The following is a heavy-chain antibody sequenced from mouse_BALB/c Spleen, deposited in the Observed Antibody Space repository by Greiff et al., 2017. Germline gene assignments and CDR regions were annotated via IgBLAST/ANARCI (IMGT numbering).Heavy chain of an antibody. CDR1: GYTFTSYW. J-gene: IGHJ4*01. Sequence: QVQLQQPGAELVKPGASVKLSCKASGYTFTSYWMHWVKQRPGQGLEWIGEINPSNGRTNYNEKFKSKATLTVDKSSSTAYMQLSSLTSEDSAVYYCARYGYRYYAMDYWGQGTSVTVSS. V-gene: IGHV1S81*02. CDR2: INPSNGRT. CDR3: ARYGYRYYAMDY. D-gene: IGHD1-1*01.